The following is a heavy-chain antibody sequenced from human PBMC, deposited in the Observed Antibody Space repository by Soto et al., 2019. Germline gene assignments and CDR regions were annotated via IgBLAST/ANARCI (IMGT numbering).Heavy chain of an antibody. J-gene: IGHJ6*03. CDR3: APKGHYYYYYMDV. V-gene: IGHV3-21*01. Sequence: EVQLVESGGGLVKPGGSLRLSCAASGFTFSSYSMNWVLQAPGKGLEWVSSISSSSSYIYYADSVKGRFTISRDNAKNSLYLQMNSLRAEDTAVYYCAPKGHYYYYYMDVWGKGTTVTVSS. CDR1: GFTFSSYS. CDR2: ISSSSSYI.